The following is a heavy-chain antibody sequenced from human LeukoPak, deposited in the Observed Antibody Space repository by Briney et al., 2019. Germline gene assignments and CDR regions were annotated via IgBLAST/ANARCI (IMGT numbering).Heavy chain of an antibody. Sequence: PGGSLRLSCAASGFTFSSYGMHWIRQAPGKGLEWVAFIRYVGSNKYYADSVKGRFTISRDNSKNTLYLQINSLRAEDTPVYYCAKGAYYYDSSGYKFDYWGQGTLVTVSS. CDR3: AKGAYYYDSSGYKFDY. D-gene: IGHD3-22*01. CDR2: IRYVGSNK. CDR1: GFTFSSYG. V-gene: IGHV3-30*02. J-gene: IGHJ4*02.